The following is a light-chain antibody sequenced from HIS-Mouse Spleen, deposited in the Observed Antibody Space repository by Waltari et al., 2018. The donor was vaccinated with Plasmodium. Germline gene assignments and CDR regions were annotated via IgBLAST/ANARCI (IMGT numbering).Light chain of an antibody. J-gene: IGKJ2*01. CDR2: AAS. CDR1: QSLSSY. V-gene: IGKV1-39*01. Sequence: DIQMTQSPSSLSASVGDRVTITCRASQSLSSYLNWYQQKPGKAPKLLIYAASSLQSGFPSRFSGSGSGTDFTLTISSLQPEDFATYYCQQSYSTLMYTFGQGTKLEIK. CDR3: QQSYSTLMYT.